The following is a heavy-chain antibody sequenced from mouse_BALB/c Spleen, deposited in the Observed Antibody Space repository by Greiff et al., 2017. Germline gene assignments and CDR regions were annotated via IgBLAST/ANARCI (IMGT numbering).Heavy chain of an antibody. J-gene: IGHJ2*01. CDR2: ISSGGSYT. CDR3: ARQGYDYDVDY. Sequence: EVKVVESGGDLVKPGGSLKLSCAASGFTFSSYGMSWVRQTPDKRLEWVATISSGGSYTYYPDSVKGRFTISRDNAKNTLYLQMSSLKSEDTAMYYCARQGYDYDVDYWGQGTTLTVAS. CDR1: GFTFSSYG. V-gene: IGHV5-6*01. D-gene: IGHD2-4*01.